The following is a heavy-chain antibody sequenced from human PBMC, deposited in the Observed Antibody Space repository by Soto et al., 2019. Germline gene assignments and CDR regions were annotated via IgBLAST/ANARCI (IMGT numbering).Heavy chain of an antibody. Sequence: GGSLRLSCAASGFTFSNAWMNWVRQTPGKGLEWVGRIKSKTDGGTTDYAAPVKGRFIISRDDSKNTLDLQMNSLKTEDTAMYYCTPVESLDTAAFDIWGQGTMVTVSS. V-gene: IGHV3-15*07. D-gene: IGHD5-18*01. CDR3: TPVESLDTAAFDI. CDR1: GFTFSNAW. J-gene: IGHJ3*02. CDR2: IKSKTDGGTT.